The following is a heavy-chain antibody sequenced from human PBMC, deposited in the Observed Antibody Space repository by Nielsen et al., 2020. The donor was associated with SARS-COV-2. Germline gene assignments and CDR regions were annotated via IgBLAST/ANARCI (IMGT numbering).Heavy chain of an antibody. D-gene: IGHD3-16*02. CDR1: GFTFSSYG. CDR3: AKDFLRDYVWGSYRPPHYGMDV. Sequence: GESLKISCAASGFTFSSYGMHWVRQAPGKGLEWVAVIWYDGSNKYYADSVKGRFTISRDNSKNTLYLQMNSLRAEDTAVYYCAKDFLRDYVWGSYRPPHYGMDVWGQGTTVTVSS. V-gene: IGHV3-33*06. J-gene: IGHJ6*02. CDR2: IWYDGSNK.